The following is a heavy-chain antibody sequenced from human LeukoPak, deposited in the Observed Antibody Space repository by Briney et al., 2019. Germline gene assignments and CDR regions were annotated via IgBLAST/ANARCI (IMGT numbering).Heavy chain of an antibody. CDR2: IYYSGST. D-gene: IGHD6-19*01. CDR3: ARLGYSSGWYLDY. Sequence: RPSETLSLTCTVSGGSISSYYWSWIRQPPGKGLEWIGYIYYSGSTNYNPSLKSRVTISVDTSKNQFSLKLSSVTAADTAVYYRARLGYSSGWYLDYWGQGTLVTVSS. CDR1: GGSISSYY. J-gene: IGHJ4*02. V-gene: IGHV4-59*01.